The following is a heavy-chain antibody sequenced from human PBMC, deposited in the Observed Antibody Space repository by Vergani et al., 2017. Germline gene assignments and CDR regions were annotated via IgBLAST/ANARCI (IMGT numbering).Heavy chain of an antibody. CDR3: GRDAFKGKPNVVDI. D-gene: IGHD2-8*01. Sequence: QVQLVESGGGVVQPGRSLRVSCAGSGFTFTNYDMHWVRQAPGKGLEWVAVISIDGSITHYADAVKGRVTITRDNSKNTLYLQMTSLRGEDTDIYDCGRDAFKGKPNVVDIWGQGTMVTVSS. CDR1: GFTFTNYD. J-gene: IGHJ3*02. CDR2: ISIDGSIT. V-gene: IGHV3-30*03.